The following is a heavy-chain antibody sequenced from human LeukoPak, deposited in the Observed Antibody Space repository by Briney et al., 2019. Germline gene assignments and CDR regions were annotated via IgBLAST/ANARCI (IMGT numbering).Heavy chain of an antibody. CDR2: ILPIFGTA. V-gene: IGHV1-69*06. J-gene: IGHJ4*02. CDR1: GGTFSSYA. D-gene: IGHD3-9*01. CDR3: ARSYDILTGPDY. Sequence: SVKVSCKASGGTFSSYAISWVRQAPGQGLEWMGGILPIFGTANYAQKFQGRVTITADKSTSTAYMELSSLRSEDTAVYYCARSYDILTGPDYWGQGTLVTVSS.